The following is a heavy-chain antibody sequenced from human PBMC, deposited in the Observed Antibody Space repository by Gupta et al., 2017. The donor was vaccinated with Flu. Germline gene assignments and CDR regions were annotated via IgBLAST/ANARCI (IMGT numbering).Heavy chain of an antibody. J-gene: IGHJ4*02. V-gene: IGHV3-15*01. CDR3: TTDGRVVPGFDY. Sequence: QAPGKGLEWVGRIKSKTDGGTTDYAAPVKGRFTISRDDSKNTLYLQMNSLKTEDTAVYYCTTDGRVVPGFDYWGQGTLVTVSS. D-gene: IGHD2-2*01. CDR2: IKSKTDGGTT.